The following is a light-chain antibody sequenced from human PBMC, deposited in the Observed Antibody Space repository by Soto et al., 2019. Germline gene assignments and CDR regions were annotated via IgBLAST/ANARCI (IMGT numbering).Light chain of an antibody. CDR1: QGINNF. CDR2: AAS. Sequence: DLQMTQSPSSLSASVGDTVTITCRASQGINNFLAWFQQKPGQAPRSLIYAASSLQSGVPSRFSGSGSETDFTLTISTLQPEDLAIYYCQQYDSYPPTFGGGTKVEIK. J-gene: IGKJ4*01. CDR3: QQYDSYPPT. V-gene: IGKV1-16*01.